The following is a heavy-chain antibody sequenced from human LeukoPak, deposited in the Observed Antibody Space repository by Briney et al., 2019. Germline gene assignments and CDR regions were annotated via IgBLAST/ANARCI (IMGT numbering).Heavy chain of an antibody. V-gene: IGHV4-34*01. Sequence: PSETLSLTCAVYGGSFSGYYWSWIRQPPGKGLEWIGEINHSGSTNYNPSLKSRVTISVDTSKNQFSLKLSSVTAADTAVYYCARAPRWGRGYSGYNQGTTFDYWGQGTLVTVSS. CDR3: ARAPRWGRGYSGYNQGTTFDY. CDR1: GGSFSGYY. D-gene: IGHD5-12*01. CDR2: INHSGST. J-gene: IGHJ4*02.